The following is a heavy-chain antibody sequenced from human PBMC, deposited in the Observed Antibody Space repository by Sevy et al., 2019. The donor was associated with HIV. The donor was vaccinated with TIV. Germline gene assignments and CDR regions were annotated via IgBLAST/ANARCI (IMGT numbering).Heavy chain of an antibody. J-gene: IGHJ4*02. CDR3: ARYYYDSSGIDY. D-gene: IGHD3-22*01. CDR2: ISWNSGSI. CDR1: GFTFDDYA. Sequence: GGSLRLSCAASGFTFDDYAMHWVRQAPGKGLEWVSGISWNSGSIGYADSVKGRFTISRDNAKNTLYLQMNSLRAEDTAVYYCARYYYDSSGIDYWGQGTLVTVSS. V-gene: IGHV3-9*01.